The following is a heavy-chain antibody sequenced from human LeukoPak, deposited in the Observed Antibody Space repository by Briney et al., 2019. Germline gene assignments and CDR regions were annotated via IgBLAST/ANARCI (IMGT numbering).Heavy chain of an antibody. Sequence: SDTLSLTCTVSGGSISSYYWSWIRQPPGKGLEWIGYIYYSGSTNYNPSLKSRVTISVDTSKNKFSLKLSSVTAADTAVYYCARGPEWESFDYWGQGTLVTVSS. V-gene: IGHV4-59*07. J-gene: IGHJ4*02. D-gene: IGHD1-26*01. CDR1: GGSISSYY. CDR3: ARGPEWESFDY. CDR2: IYYSGST.